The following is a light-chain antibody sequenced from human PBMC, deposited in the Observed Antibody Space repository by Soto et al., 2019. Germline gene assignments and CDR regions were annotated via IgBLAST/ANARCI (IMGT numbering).Light chain of an antibody. CDR1: NIGSKS. V-gene: IGLV3-21*02. Sequence: SYELTQPPSVSVAPGQTARFTCGGTNIGSKSVHWYQQKPGQAPVLVVYDDSDRPSGIPERFSGSNSGNTVTLTISRVEAGDEADYYCQVWDGRSDHVVFGGGTKVTVL. CDR2: DDS. J-gene: IGLJ2*01. CDR3: QVWDGRSDHVV.